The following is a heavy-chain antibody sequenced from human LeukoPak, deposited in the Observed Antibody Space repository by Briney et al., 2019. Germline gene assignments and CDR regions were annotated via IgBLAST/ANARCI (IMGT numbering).Heavy chain of an antibody. CDR3: TGGYCSGGSCYQPFDY. D-gene: IGHD2-15*01. J-gene: IGHJ4*02. CDR2: IRSKAYDGTT. V-gene: IGHV3-49*03. Sequence: GGSLRLSCTASGFTFGDYAMSWFRQAPGKGLEWVGFIRSKAYDGTTEYAASVKGRFTISRDDSKSIAYLQMNSLKTEDTAVYYCTGGYCSGGSCYQPFDYWGQGTLVTVSS. CDR1: GFTFGDYA.